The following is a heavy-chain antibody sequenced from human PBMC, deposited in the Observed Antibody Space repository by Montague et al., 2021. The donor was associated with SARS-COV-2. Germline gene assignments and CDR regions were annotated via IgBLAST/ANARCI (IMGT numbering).Heavy chain of an antibody. CDR2: ISSSGSSI. Sequence: SLSLSLSASRFTFSSYEMNWVRQAPGKGLEWVSYISSSGSSIYYADSVKVRFTISRDNAKNSLYLQMNSLRAEDTAVYYCARGRGWLVGATSTAFDIWGQGTMATVSS. CDR1: RFTFSSYE. V-gene: IGHV3-48*03. CDR3: ARGRGWLVGATSTAFDI. D-gene: IGHD1-26*01. J-gene: IGHJ3*02.